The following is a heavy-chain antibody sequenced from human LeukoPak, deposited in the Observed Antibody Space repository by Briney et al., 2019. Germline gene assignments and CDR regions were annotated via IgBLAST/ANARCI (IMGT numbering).Heavy chain of an antibody. CDR2: INPHSGET. Sequence: ASVKVTCKASGYTFTGYYMHWVRQAPGQGLEWMGWINPHSGETSFAQKLQARITMTWDTFINTACMEMRSLRFDDTAVYYCARGRSVSVPRGHLFHLWGRRTLVTVSS. D-gene: IGHD3-10*01. CDR1: GYTFTGYY. CDR3: ARGRSVSVPRGHLFHL. J-gene: IGHJ2*01. V-gene: IGHV1-2*02.